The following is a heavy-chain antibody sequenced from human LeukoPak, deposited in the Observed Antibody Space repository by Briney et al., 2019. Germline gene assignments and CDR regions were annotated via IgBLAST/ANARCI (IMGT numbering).Heavy chain of an antibody. D-gene: IGHD6-19*01. CDR1: GYSFTNYW. CDR2: IYPGDSDT. Sequence: GESLKISCKGSGYSFTNYWIAWVRQMPGKGLEWMGIIYPGDSDTRYSPSFQGQVTISADKSISTAYLQWNSLKAPDTAMYYCARHERQWLGHAFDIWGQGTMVTVSS. V-gene: IGHV5-51*01. J-gene: IGHJ3*02. CDR3: ARHERQWLGHAFDI.